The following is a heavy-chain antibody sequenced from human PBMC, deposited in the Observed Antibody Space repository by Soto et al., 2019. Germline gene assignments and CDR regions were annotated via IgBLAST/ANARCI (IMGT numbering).Heavy chain of an antibody. CDR3: ARDSRQRIFGVVMTTYYFEY. V-gene: IGHV1-3*01. CDR1: GYTFTSYA. Sequence: GASVKVSCKASGYTFTSYAMHWVRQAPGQRLEWMGWINAGNGNTKYSQKFQGRVTITRDTSASTAYMELSSLRSEDTAVYYCARDSRQRIFGVVMTTYYFEYWGQGTLVTVSS. J-gene: IGHJ4*02. CDR2: INAGNGNT. D-gene: IGHD3-3*01.